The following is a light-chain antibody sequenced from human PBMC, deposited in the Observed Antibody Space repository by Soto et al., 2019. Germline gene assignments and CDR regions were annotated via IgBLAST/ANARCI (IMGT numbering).Light chain of an antibody. CDR2: GAS. Sequence: EIVLALTRAEERWAGEERTTRSCTASQSVSSSYLAWYQQKPGQAPRLLIYGASNRATGIPDRFSGSGSGTDFTLTISSLEPEDFAVYYWQQHDNLPVTFGGGTKVDIK. V-gene: IGKV3-20*01. J-gene: IGKJ4*01. CDR3: QQHDNLPVT. CDR1: QSVSSSY.